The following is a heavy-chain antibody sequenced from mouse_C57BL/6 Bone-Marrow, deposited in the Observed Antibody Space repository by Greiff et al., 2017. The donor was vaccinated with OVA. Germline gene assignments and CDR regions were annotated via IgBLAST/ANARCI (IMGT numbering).Heavy chain of an antibody. D-gene: IGHD1-1*01. J-gene: IGHJ1*03. CDR1: GFTFSSYG. CDR2: ISSGGSYT. Sequence: EVKLMESGGDLVKPGGSLKLSCAASGFTFSSYGMSWVRQTPDKRLEWVATISSGGSYTYYPDSVKGRVTISRDNAKNTLYLQMSSLKSEDTAMYYCARHPYYYGSSYGWYFDVWGTGTTVTVSS. CDR3: ARHPYYYGSSYGWYFDV. V-gene: IGHV5-6*01.